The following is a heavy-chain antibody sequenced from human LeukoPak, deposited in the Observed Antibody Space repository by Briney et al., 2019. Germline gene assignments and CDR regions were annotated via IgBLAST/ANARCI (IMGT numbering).Heavy chain of an antibody. V-gene: IGHV4-39*01. CDR1: GGSIAGSSDY. Sequence: SETLLLTCSVSGGSIAGSSDYWGWIRQPPGKGLEWIGSVYYTGITDYNPSLKSRATIFVDTSENKFSLNLTSVTAADTAVYYCARRSIAAAVDYWGRGTLVTVSS. CDR2: VYYTGIT. D-gene: IGHD6-13*01. CDR3: ARRSIAAAVDY. J-gene: IGHJ4*02.